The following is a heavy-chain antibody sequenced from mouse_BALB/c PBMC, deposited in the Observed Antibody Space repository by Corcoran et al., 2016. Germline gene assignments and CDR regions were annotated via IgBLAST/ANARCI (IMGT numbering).Heavy chain of an antibody. Sequence: QVQLQQSGAELAKPGASVKMSCKASGYTFTSYWMHWIKQRPGQGLEWIGYINPSTGYTEYNQKFKDKATLTADKSSSTAYMQLSSLTSEDSAVYYCARRSPYPIDYWGQGTSVTVSS. CDR1: GYTFTSYW. V-gene: IGHV1-7*01. CDR3: ARRSPYPIDY. J-gene: IGHJ4*01. CDR2: INPSTGYT.